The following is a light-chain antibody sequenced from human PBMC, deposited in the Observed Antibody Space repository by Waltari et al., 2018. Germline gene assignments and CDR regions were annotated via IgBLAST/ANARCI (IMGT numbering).Light chain of an antibody. CDR1: SSDVGGYNY. CDR2: DVS. J-gene: IGLJ1*01. Sequence: QSALTPPASVSGSPGPSITISCTGTSSDVGGYNYVSWYQQHPGKAPKLMIYDVSKRPSGVSCRFSGSKSGNTASLTISGLQAEDEADYYCSSYTSSSVYVFGTGTKVTVL. V-gene: IGLV2-14*01. CDR3: SSYTSSSVYV.